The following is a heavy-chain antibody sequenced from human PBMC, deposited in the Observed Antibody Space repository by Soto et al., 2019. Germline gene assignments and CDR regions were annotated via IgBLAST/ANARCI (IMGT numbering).Heavy chain of an antibody. Sequence: EVQLVESGGGLVQPGGSLRLSCAASGFTFSSYSMNWVRQAPGKGLEWFSYISSSSRTIYYADSVKGRFTISRDNAKNSLYLQMNSLRAEDTAVYYCAREDYYYDSSPKDGMDVWGQGTTVTVSS. CDR1: GFTFSSYS. D-gene: IGHD3-22*01. V-gene: IGHV3-48*01. J-gene: IGHJ6*02. CDR2: ISSSSRTI. CDR3: AREDYYYDSSPKDGMDV.